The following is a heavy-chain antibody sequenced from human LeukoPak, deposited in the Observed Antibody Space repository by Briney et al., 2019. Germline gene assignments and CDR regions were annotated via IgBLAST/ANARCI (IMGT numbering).Heavy chain of an antibody. V-gene: IGHV3-30-3*01. CDR1: GFTFSSYA. Sequence: GGSLRLSCAASGFTFSSYAMHWVRQAPGKGLEWVAVISYDGSNKYYADSVKGRFTISRDNSKNTLYLQMNSLRAEDTAVYYCASQNPLYSGSPNLAFDIWGQGTMVTVSS. CDR3: ASQNPLYSGSPNLAFDI. CDR2: ISYDGSNK. J-gene: IGHJ3*02. D-gene: IGHD1-26*01.